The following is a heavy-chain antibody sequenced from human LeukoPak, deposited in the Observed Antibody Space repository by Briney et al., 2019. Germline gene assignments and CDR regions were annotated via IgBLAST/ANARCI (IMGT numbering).Heavy chain of an antibody. D-gene: IGHD7-27*01. V-gene: IGHV3-9*01. CDR1: GFTFDDYA. Sequence: GRSLRLSCAASGFTFDDYAMHWVRQAPGKGLEWVSGISWNSGSIGYADSVKGRFTISRDNAKNSLSLQMNSLGAEDTAVYYCSRSGANTGDYFDYWGQGTLVTVSS. CDR2: ISWNSGSI. CDR3: SRSGANTGDYFDY. J-gene: IGHJ4*02.